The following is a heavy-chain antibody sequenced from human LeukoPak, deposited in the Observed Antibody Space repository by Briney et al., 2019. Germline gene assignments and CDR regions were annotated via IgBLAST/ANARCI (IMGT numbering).Heavy chain of an antibody. J-gene: IGHJ5*02. Sequence: SETLSLTCTVSGGSISSSYWSWIRQPPGKGLEWIGYIYYNGNTNYNPSLKSRVTILLDTAKNQLSLRLTSVTAADTAVYYCARDPYNSGWFDPWGQGTLVTVSS. V-gene: IGHV4-59*01. CDR1: GGSISSSY. D-gene: IGHD1-1*01. CDR2: IYYNGNT. CDR3: ARDPYNSGWFDP.